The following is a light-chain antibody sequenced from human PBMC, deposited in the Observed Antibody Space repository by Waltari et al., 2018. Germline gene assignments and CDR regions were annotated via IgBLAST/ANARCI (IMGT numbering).Light chain of an antibody. CDR2: AAS. Sequence: DIQLTQSPSFLSASVGDSVTITCRASQGISSYLAWYQQKPGKAPKLLIYAASTLQSGVPSRFSGSGSGTEFTLTISSLQPEDFATYHCQQLDSYPITFGPGSKVDIK. CDR3: QQLDSYPIT. CDR1: QGISSY. J-gene: IGKJ3*01. V-gene: IGKV1-9*01.